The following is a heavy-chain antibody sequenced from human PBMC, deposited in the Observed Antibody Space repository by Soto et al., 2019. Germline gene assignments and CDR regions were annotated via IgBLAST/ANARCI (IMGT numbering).Heavy chain of an antibody. CDR1: GGSISSYY. Sequence: QVQLQESGPGLVKPSETLSLTCTVSGGSISSYYWSWIRPPPGKGLEWIGYISYSGSTNYNPSLKSRVTISVDTSKKRFSLRLSSVTAADTAVYYCARSQTTYYYDSSGYYQIDYWGQGTLFTVSS. CDR2: ISYSGST. D-gene: IGHD3-22*01. CDR3: ARSQTTYYYDSSGYYQIDY. J-gene: IGHJ4*02. V-gene: IGHV4-59*01.